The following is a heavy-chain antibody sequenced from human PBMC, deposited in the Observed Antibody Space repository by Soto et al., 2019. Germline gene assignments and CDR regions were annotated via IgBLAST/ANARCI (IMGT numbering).Heavy chain of an antibody. J-gene: IGHJ6*02. CDR3: ARDTIVVVPARRGSYYYGMDV. V-gene: IGHV3-21*01. CDR1: GFTFSSYS. D-gene: IGHD2-2*01. Sequence: GGSLRLSCAASGFTFSSYSMNWVRQAPGKGLEWVSSISSSSSYIYYAGSVKGRFTISRDNAKNSLYLQMNSLRAEDTAVYYCARDTIVVVPARRGSYYYGMDVWGQGTTVTVSS. CDR2: ISSSSSYI.